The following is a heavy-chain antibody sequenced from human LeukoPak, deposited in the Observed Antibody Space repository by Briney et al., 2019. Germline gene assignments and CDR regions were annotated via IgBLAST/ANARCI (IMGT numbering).Heavy chain of an antibody. Sequence: SETLSLTCTVSGDSISSGDYYWGWIRQPPGKGLEWIGSIYYSGSTYYNPSLKSRVTISVDTSKNQFSLKLSSVTAADTAVYYCARYSYGYNWFDPWGQGTLVTVSS. V-gene: IGHV4-39*01. CDR1: GDSISSGDYY. CDR3: ARYSYGYNWFDP. J-gene: IGHJ5*02. D-gene: IGHD5-18*01. CDR2: IYYSGST.